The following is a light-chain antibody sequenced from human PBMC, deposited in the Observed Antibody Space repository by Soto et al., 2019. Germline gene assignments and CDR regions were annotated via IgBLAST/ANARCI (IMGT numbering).Light chain of an antibody. V-gene: IGLV2-11*01. CDR1: SSDVGGYNY. CDR2: DVS. CDR3: CSYAGSYSYV. J-gene: IGLJ1*01. Sequence: QSALTQPASVSGSPGQSATISCTGTSSDVGGYNYVSWYQEQPGKAPKLMIYDVSKRPSGVPDRFSGSKSGNTASLTISGLQAEDEADYYCCSYAGSYSYVFGTGTKVTVL.